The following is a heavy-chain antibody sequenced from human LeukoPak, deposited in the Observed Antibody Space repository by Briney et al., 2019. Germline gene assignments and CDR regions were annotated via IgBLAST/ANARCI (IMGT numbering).Heavy chain of an antibody. CDR3: ARGRTYYDILTGYYALGY. D-gene: IGHD3-9*01. V-gene: IGHV1-8*01. CDR1: GYTFTSYD. Sequence: ASVKVSCKASGYTFTSYDINWVRQATGQGLEWMGWMNPNSGNTGYAQKFQGRVTMTRNTSMSTAYMELSSLRSEDTAVYYCARGRTYYDILTGYYALGYWGQGTLVTVSS. CDR2: MNPNSGNT. J-gene: IGHJ4*02.